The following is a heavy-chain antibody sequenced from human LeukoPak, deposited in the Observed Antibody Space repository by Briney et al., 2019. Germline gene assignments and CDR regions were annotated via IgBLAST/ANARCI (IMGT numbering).Heavy chain of an antibody. CDR2: ISSSGSTI. D-gene: IGHD1-26*01. CDR3: ARVVGAGYFDL. V-gene: IGHV3-48*03. Sequence: GGSLRLSCAASGFTFSSYEMNWVRQAPGKGLEWVSYISSSGSTIYYADSVRGRFTISRDNAKNSLYLQMNSLRAEDTAVYYCARVVGAGYFDLWGRGTLVTVSS. J-gene: IGHJ2*01. CDR1: GFTFSSYE.